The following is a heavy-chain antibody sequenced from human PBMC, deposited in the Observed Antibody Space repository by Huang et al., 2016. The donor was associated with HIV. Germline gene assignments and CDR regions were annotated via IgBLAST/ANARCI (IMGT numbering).Heavy chain of an antibody. CDR3: AREFVIFGAPLWPAY. CDR2: INPGNGNT. D-gene: IGHD2-21*01. CDR1: GYSFTTYA. Sequence: QVQLVQSGAEVKKPGASVKVSCKASGYSFTTYALHWVRPAPGHRLEWMGWINPGNGNTNYAPKFQGSVTSTRDTSASTVYMEVRILTFEDTAVYYCAREFVIFGAPLWPAYWGQGTLISVSS. J-gene: IGHJ4*02. V-gene: IGHV1-3*01.